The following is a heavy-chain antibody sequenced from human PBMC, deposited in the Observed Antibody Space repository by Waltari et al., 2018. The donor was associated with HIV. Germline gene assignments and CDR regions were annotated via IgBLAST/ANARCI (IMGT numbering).Heavy chain of an antibody. CDR2: MNTNDGNT. V-gene: IGHV1-8*01. CDR3: ARSDLGTGVHFDL. D-gene: IGHD7-27*01. J-gene: IGHJ2*01. Sequence: QVQLEQSGAEVKKPGASVKVSCTASGYTFPSYDINWVRQTTGQGLEWMGWMNTNDGNTGYAQTFQGRVTMTRSASISTAYMELSSLRSDDTAVYYCARSDLGTGVHFDLWGRGTLVTVSS. CDR1: GYTFPSYD.